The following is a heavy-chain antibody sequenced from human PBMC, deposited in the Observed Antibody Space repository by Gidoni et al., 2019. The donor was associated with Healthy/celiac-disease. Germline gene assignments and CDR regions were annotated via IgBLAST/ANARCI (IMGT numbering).Heavy chain of an antibody. CDR1: GYTFTSYA. J-gene: IGHJ6*03. D-gene: IGHD3-3*01. V-gene: IGHV1-3*01. Sequence: QVQLVQSGAEVKKPGASVKVSCKASGYTFTSYAMHWVRQAPGQRLEWMGWINAGNGNTKYSQKFQGRVTITRDTSASTAYMELSSLRSEDTAVYYCARDYDFWSGRYYYYYMDVWGKGTTVTVSS. CDR3: ARDYDFWSGRYYYYYMDV. CDR2: INAGNGNT.